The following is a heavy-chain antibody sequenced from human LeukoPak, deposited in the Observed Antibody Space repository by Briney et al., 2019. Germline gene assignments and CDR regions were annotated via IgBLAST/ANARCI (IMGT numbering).Heavy chain of an antibody. Sequence: SETLSLTCTVSGGSISSYYWSWIRQPPGKGLEWIGYIYYSGSTNYNPSLKSRVTISVDTSKNQFSLKLSSVTAADTAVYYCARHERTTGTYFDYWGQGTLVTVPS. CDR1: GGSISSYY. D-gene: IGHD1-1*01. CDR3: ARHERTTGTYFDY. CDR2: IYYSGST. V-gene: IGHV4-59*08. J-gene: IGHJ4*02.